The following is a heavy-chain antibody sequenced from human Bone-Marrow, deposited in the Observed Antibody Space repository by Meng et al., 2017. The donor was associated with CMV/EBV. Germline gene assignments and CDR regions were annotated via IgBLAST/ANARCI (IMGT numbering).Heavy chain of an antibody. D-gene: IGHD2/OR15-2a*01. Sequence: VSCKASGGTFSSYAISWVRQAPGQGLEWMGGIIPIFGTANYAQKFQGRVTITTDESTSTAYMELSSLRSEDTAVYYCARDEYFRFDPWGQGTLVTVSS. CDR2: IIPIFGTA. V-gene: IGHV1-69*05. CDR1: GGTFSSYA. CDR3: ARDEYFRFDP. J-gene: IGHJ5*02.